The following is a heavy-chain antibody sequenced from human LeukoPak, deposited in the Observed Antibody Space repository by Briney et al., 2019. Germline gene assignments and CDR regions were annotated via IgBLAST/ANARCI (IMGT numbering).Heavy chain of an antibody. CDR3: ARAANYDYVWGSYLAPFDS. J-gene: IGHJ4*02. CDR1: GFTFSSYE. V-gene: IGHV3-48*03. CDR2: ISSSGSSI. D-gene: IGHD3-16*02. Sequence: GGSLRLSCAASGFTFSSYEMNWVRQAPGKGLEWVSYISSSGSSIYYADSAKGRFTIFRDNAKTSLYLQMNSLRAEDTALYYCARAANYDYVWGSYLAPFDSWGQGTLVTVSS.